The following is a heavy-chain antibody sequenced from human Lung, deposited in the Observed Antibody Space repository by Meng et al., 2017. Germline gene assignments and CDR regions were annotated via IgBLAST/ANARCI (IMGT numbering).Heavy chain of an antibody. Sequence: QVQLVQSGAEVKKPGASVKVSCQASGYSFTTYGMHWLRQAPGQGLEWMGWISVHNGNTNYAEKFQGRVTMTTDTSTNTAYMELRSLTSDDTAVYYCARDLKPEGIATEYLDYWGQGTLVTVSS. CDR3: ARDLKPEGIATEYLDY. V-gene: IGHV1-3*01. D-gene: IGHD6-13*01. J-gene: IGHJ4*02. CDR1: GYSFTTYG. CDR2: ISVHNGNT.